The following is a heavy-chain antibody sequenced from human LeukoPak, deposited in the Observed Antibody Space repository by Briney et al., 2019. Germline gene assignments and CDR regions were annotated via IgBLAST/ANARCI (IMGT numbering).Heavy chain of an antibody. D-gene: IGHD3-10*01. CDR2: ISGSGVST. J-gene: IGHJ4*02. Sequence: AGGSLRLSCAASGFTFTSYGMSWVRQAPGKGLEWVSGISGSGVSTYYADSVKGRFTISRDNSKNTLYLQMSSLRADDTAVYYCARLGYYGSGSYYYFDYWGQGTLVTVSS. CDR3: ARLGYYGSGSYYYFDY. V-gene: IGHV3-23*01. CDR1: GFTFTSYG.